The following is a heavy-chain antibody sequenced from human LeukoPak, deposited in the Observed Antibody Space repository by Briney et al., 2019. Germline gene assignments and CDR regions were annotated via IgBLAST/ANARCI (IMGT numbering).Heavy chain of an antibody. CDR2: ISGSGGST. Sequence: GGSLRLSCAASGFTFSSYVMSWVRQAPGKGLEWVSAISGSGGSTYYADSVKGRYTISRDNSKNTLYLQVNSLRAEDTAVYYCAGYDTYYYDSSGISPFDYWGQGTLVTVSS. CDR3: AGYDTYYYDSSGISPFDY. V-gene: IGHV3-23*01. J-gene: IGHJ4*02. CDR1: GFTFSSYV. D-gene: IGHD3-22*01.